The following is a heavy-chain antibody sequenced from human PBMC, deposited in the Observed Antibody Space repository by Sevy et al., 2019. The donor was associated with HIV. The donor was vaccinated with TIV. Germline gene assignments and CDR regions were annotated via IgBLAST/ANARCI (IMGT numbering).Heavy chain of an antibody. CDR3: ARLSVYYYDSSGDYTTGNAFDI. D-gene: IGHD3-22*01. CDR1: GFTVSNSY. J-gene: IGHJ3*02. Sequence: GGSLRLSCAASGFTVSNSYMSWVRQAPGKGLEWVSIIYSGVTTSYADSVRGRFTISRDNSKNTLSLQRNSLRAEDTAVYYCARLSVYYYDSSGDYTTGNAFDIWGQGKMVTVSS. CDR2: IYSGVTT. V-gene: IGHV3-53*01.